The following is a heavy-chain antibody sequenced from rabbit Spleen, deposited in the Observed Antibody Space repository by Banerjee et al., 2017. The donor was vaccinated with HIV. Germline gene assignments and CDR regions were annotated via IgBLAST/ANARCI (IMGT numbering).Heavy chain of an antibody. CDR1: GFSFSSGYD. CDR2: IGTGSGNA. V-gene: IGHV1S40*01. D-gene: IGHD2-1*01. CDR3: ARGSATMTMVITGYYLYL. Sequence: QSLEESGGDLVKPGASLTLTCTASGFSFSSGYDMCWVRQAPGKGLEWIGCIGTGSGNAYYATWAKGRITISKTSSTTVTLQMTSLTVADTATYFCARGSATMTMVITGYYLYLWGPGTLVTVS. J-gene: IGHJ4*01.